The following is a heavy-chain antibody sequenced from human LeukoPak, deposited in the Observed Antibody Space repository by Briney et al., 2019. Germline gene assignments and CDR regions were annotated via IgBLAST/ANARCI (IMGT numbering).Heavy chain of an antibody. CDR3: ARDEGYGSGWYTDAFDI. CDR2: IYYSGST. CDR1: GGSISSSSYY. Sequence: SETLSLTCTVSGGSISSSSYYWGWIRQPPGKGLEWIGSIYYSGSTYYNPSLKSRVTISVDTSKNQFSLKLSSVTAADTAVYYCARDEGYGSGWYTDAFDIWGRGTMVTVSS. D-gene: IGHD6-19*01. V-gene: IGHV4-39*02. J-gene: IGHJ3*02.